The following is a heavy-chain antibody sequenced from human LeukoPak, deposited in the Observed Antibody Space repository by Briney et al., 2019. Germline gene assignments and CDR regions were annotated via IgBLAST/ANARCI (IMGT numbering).Heavy chain of an antibody. D-gene: IGHD2-21*01. Sequence: GGSLRLSCAASGFTFSIYSMNWVRQAPGKGLEWVSFISGSSSSTFYADSVKGRFTISRDNAKNTLYLQMNSLRAEDTAVYYCARVVDAHFDYWGQGTLVTVSS. J-gene: IGHJ4*02. CDR1: GFTFSIYS. V-gene: IGHV3-21*05. CDR3: ARVVDAHFDY. CDR2: ISGSSSST.